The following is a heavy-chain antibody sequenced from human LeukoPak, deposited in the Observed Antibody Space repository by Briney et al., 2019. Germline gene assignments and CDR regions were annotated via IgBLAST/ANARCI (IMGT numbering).Heavy chain of an antibody. Sequence: GGSLRLSCAASGFTFSSNWMSWVRQAPGKGLEWVANIKEDGSEKYYVDSVKGRFIISRDNAKNTLYLQMNSLRAEDAAVYYCARGGYSINSLDYWGQGALVTVSS. CDR1: GFTFSSNW. CDR3: ARGGYSINSLDY. V-gene: IGHV3-7*01. D-gene: IGHD4-11*01. J-gene: IGHJ4*02. CDR2: IKEDGSEK.